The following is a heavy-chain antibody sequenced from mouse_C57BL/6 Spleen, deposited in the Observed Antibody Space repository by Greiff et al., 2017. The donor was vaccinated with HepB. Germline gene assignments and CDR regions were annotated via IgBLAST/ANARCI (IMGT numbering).Heavy chain of an antibody. CDR2: IYPGDGDT. CDR3: ARSGLGRDYLDY. Sequence: QVQLQQSGPELVKPGASVKISCKASGYAFSSSWMNWVKQRPGKGLEWIGRIYPGDGDTNYNGKFKGKATLTADKSSSTAYMQLSSLTSEDSAVYFCARSGLGRDYLDYWGQGTTLTVSS. V-gene: IGHV1-82*01. CDR1: GYAFSSSW. D-gene: IGHD4-1*01. J-gene: IGHJ2*01.